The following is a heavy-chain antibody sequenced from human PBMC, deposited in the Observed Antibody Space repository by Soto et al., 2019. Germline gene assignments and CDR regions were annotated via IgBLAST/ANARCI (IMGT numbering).Heavy chain of an antibody. CDR3: ARVVPGAEAWFGP. D-gene: IGHD2-2*01. Sequence: ASVKVSCKTSGYTFSNCGITWVRQAPGQPLEWLGWISLYSDGTNYAQKFQGRVSMTTDTSTTTAYMELRSLRSDDTAVYYCARVVPGAEAWFGPWGQGTLVTVSS. CDR2: ISLYSDGT. J-gene: IGHJ5*02. CDR1: GYTFSNCG. V-gene: IGHV1-18*01.